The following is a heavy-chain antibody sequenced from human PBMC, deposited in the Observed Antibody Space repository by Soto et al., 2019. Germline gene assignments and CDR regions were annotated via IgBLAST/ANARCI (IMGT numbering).Heavy chain of an antibody. J-gene: IGHJ4*02. V-gene: IGHV3-74*01. CDR2: MNSDGSST. CDR1: GFTFSSYW. CDR3: ARDLRAGRLDY. Sequence: GGSLRRSCAPSGFTFSSYWMHWVRQAPGKGLVWVSRMNSDGSSTSYADSVKGRFTISRDNAKNTPYLQMNSLRAEDTAVYYCARDLRAGRLDYWGQGTRVTVSS. D-gene: IGHD4-17*01.